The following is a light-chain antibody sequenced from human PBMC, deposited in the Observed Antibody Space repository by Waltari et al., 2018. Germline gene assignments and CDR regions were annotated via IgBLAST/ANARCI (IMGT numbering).Light chain of an antibody. Sequence: EIVLTQSPGTLSLSPGERATLSCRASQSVGRTLAWYQQKPGQAPGLLMYGASSRATGTPDRFSGSGSGTDFRLTISRLEPEDFAVYYCQHYVRLPATFGQGTKVEIK. CDR2: GAS. CDR3: QHYVRLPAT. V-gene: IGKV3-20*01. CDR1: QSVGRT. J-gene: IGKJ1*01.